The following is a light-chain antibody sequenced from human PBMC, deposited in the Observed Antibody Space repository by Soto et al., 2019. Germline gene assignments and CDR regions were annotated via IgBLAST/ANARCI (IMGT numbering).Light chain of an antibody. Sequence: EIVLTQSPDTLSLSPGERATVSCRASQTVSNNYLAWYQQKPGQAPRLLLYGASTRPTGIPDRFSGSGSGTDFTLTISRLEPEDFALYYCHHYGSSSPYTFGQGTKLDIK. V-gene: IGKV3-20*01. CDR1: QTVSNNY. CDR3: HHYGSSSPYT. CDR2: GAS. J-gene: IGKJ2*01.